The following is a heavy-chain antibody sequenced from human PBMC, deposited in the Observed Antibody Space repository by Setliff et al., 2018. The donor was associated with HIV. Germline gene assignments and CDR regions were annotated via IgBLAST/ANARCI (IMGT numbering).Heavy chain of an antibody. Sequence: SETLSLTCTVSGGSISSGGYYWSWIRQHPGKGLEWIGYIHYTGSTYYNPSLKSRVTISVDTSKNQFSLKLGSVTAADTAVYYCAPYNTRSGYYSMGWFDPWGQGTRVTVSS. CDR1: GGSISSGGYY. CDR3: APYNTRSGYYSMGWFDP. J-gene: IGHJ5*02. D-gene: IGHD3-3*01. V-gene: IGHV4-31*03. CDR2: IHYTGST.